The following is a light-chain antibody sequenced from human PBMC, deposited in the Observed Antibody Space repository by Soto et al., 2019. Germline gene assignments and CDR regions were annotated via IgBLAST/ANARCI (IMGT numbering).Light chain of an antibody. CDR1: SSDVGGYNY. J-gene: IGLJ1*01. CDR3: SSYTSSSTLV. CDR2: DVS. Sequence: QSALTQPASVSGSPGQSITISCTGTSSDVGGYNYVYWYQQHPGKAPKLMIYDVSNRPSGVSNRFSGSKSGNTASLTISGVQDEDEADYYCSSYTSSSTLVFGTGTKLTVL. V-gene: IGLV2-14*01.